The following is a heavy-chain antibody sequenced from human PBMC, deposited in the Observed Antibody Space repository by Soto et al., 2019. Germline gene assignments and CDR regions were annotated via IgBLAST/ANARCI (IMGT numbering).Heavy chain of an antibody. V-gene: IGHV4-59*01. J-gene: IGHJ5*02. CDR2: IYYSGST. CDR3: AREVPAAITWFDP. CDR1: GGSISSYY. Sequence: SSETLSLTCTVSGGSISSYYWSWIRQPPGKGLEWIGYIYYSGSTNYNPSLKSRVTISVDTSKNQFSLKLSSVTAADTAVYYCAREVPAAITWFDPWGQGTLVTVSS. D-gene: IGHD2-2*02.